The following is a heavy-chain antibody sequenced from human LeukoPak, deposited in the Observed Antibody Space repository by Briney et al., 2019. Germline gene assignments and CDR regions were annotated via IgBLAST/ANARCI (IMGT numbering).Heavy chain of an antibody. J-gene: IGHJ4*02. D-gene: IGHD3-9*01. Sequence: GGSLRLSCAASGFPFSSYWMHWVRQAPGKGLVWVSRITTDGSSTTYADSVRGRFTISRDNAKNTLYLQMNSLRAEDTAVYYCARTVSAYFFDYWGQGTLVTLSS. CDR1: GFPFSSYW. CDR2: ITTDGSST. V-gene: IGHV3-74*01. CDR3: ARTVSAYFFDY.